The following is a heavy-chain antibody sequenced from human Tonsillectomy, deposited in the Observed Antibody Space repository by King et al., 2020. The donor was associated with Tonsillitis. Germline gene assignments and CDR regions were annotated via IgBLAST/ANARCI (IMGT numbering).Heavy chain of an antibody. CDR2: IYYSGST. D-gene: IGHD2-15*01. CDR1: GGSISSYY. CDR3: ARVESRDGYDYCSGGSCYRSYWYFDR. J-gene: IGHJ2*01. V-gene: IGHV4-59*01. Sequence: VQLQESGPGLVKPSETLSLTCTVSGGSISSYYWSWIRQPPGKGLEWVGYIYYSGSTNYNPSLKSRVTISVDTSKNQFSLKLSSVTAADTAVYYCARVESRDGYDYCSGGSCYRSYWYFDRWGRGTLVTVSS.